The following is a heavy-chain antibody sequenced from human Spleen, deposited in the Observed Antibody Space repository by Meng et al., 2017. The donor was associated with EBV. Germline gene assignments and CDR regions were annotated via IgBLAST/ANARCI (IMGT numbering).Heavy chain of an antibody. CDR2: FDGGNGNT. D-gene: IGHD2-15*01. CDR1: GNHFPNTA. CDR3: ARADRCSFFSCYSREDFDR. V-gene: IGHV1-3*01. Sequence: QVHSGQFGGEVTELVRQVKASFKASGNHFPNTASHWVRQSPRQALEWMGWFDGGNGNTKYSRRFEGRVTITRDTTASTVYMELNSLTSEDTAMYYCARADRCSFFSCYSREDFDRWGQGTLVTVSS. J-gene: IGHJ4*02.